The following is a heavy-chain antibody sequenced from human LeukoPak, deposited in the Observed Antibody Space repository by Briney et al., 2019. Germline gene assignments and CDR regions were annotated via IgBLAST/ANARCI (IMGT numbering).Heavy chain of an antibody. CDR3: ANRAAVFDY. CDR2: ISSNGGST. CDR1: GFTFSSYA. V-gene: IGHV3-64*01. J-gene: IGHJ4*02. D-gene: IGHD6-13*01. Sequence: PGGSLRLSCAASGFTFSSYAMHWVRQAPGKGLEYVSAISSNGGSTYYANSVKGRFTISRDNSKNTLYLQMGSLRAEDMAVYYCANRAAVFDYWGQGTLVTVSS.